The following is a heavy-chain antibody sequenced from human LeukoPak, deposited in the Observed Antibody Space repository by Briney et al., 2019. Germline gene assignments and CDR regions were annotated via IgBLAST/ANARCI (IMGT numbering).Heavy chain of an antibody. Sequence: SETLSLTCTVSGGSISSYYWSWIRQPAGKGLEWIGRIYTSGSTNYNPSLRSRVTISVDTSKNQFSLKLSSVTAADTAVYYCARGSGYCSSTSCYLGGFDYWGQGTLVTVSS. V-gene: IGHV4-4*07. CDR1: GGSISSYY. J-gene: IGHJ4*02. D-gene: IGHD2-2*01. CDR2: IYTSGST. CDR3: ARGSGYCSSTSCYLGGFDY.